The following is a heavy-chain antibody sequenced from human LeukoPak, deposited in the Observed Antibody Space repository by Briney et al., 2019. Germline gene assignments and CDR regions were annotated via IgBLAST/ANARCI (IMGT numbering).Heavy chain of an antibody. J-gene: IGHJ4*02. CDR3: ARESCSSTSCYEGVFDY. D-gene: IGHD2-2*01. CDR1: GFTFSSYW. CDR2: IKQDGSEK. V-gene: IGHV3-7*01. Sequence: GGSLRLSCAASGFTFSSYWMSWVRQAPGKGLEWVANIKQDGSEKYYVDSVKGRFTISRDNAKNSLYLQMNSLRAEDTAVYYCARESCSSTSCYEGVFDYWGQGTLVTVSS.